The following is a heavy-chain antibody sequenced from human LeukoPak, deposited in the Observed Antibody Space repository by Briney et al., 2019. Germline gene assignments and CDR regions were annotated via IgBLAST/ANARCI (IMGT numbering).Heavy chain of an antibody. V-gene: IGHV1-46*01. D-gene: IGHD3-10*01. Sequence: ASVKVSCKASGCTFTSYYIHWVRQAPGQGLEWMGIIDPTGGRTTYAQKFQGRVTMTRDTSTSTVYMDLSSLRSEDTAVYFCTRADSYGDFDYWGQGTQVTVSS. CDR2: IDPTGGRT. J-gene: IGHJ4*02. CDR3: TRADSYGDFDY. CDR1: GCTFTSYY.